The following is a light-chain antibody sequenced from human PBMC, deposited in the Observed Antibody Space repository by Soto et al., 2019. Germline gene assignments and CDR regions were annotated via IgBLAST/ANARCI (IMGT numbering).Light chain of an antibody. Sequence: DIVMTQSPDSLAVSLGERATINCKSSQSVLYSSNNKNYLAWYQQKPGQPPKLLIYWASTRESGVPDRFSGSGSGTDFNLNISSLQAEDVAVYYCQQYYSTPGWTFGQGTKVEIK. CDR3: QQYYSTPGWT. CDR2: WAS. V-gene: IGKV4-1*01. CDR1: QSVLYSSNNKNY. J-gene: IGKJ1*01.